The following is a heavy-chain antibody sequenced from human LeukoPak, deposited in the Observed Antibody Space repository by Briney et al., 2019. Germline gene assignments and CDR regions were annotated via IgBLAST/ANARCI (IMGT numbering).Heavy chain of an antibody. D-gene: IGHD1-26*01. CDR1: EFTFSTYA. V-gene: IGHV3-30*04. CDR3: ARSPSENNWFDP. CDR2: ISRDGLDT. Sequence: GGSLRLSCAASEFTFSTYAMHWVRQAPGKGPEWVAVISRDGLDTYYADSVRGRFTISRDNSMDTLYLQMNSLRAEDTAVYYCARSPSENNWFDPWGQGTLVTVSS. J-gene: IGHJ5*02.